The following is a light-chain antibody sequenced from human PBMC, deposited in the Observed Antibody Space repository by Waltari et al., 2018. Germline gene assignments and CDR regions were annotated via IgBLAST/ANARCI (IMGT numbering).Light chain of an antibody. CDR2: PAS. V-gene: IGKV1-9*01. J-gene: IGKJ4*01. CDR3: QQRTDWPPLT. Sequence: IQLTQSPSSLSASVGDRVTISCRASHDISSHLAWYQQKPGKAPTLLIYPASTLESGVPSRFSGSGSGTEFTLTITSLQPEDFAIYYCQQRTDWPPLTFGGGTKVEIK. CDR1: HDISSH.